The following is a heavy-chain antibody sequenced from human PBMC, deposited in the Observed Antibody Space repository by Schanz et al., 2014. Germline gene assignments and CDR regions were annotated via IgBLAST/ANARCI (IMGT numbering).Heavy chain of an antibody. J-gene: IGHJ4*02. V-gene: IGHV3-23*01. Sequence: EVQLLESGGGLEQRGGPLKLSCLASGFAFSSFGMNWLRQAPGKGLEWVSVIGVDGTTTYYADSVKGRFTISRDNSKNTLYLQMNSLRPEDTAVYYCARGGFGEVSYFDYWGQGTLVTVSS. CDR1: GFAFSSFG. CDR2: IGVDGTTT. CDR3: ARGGFGEVSYFDY. D-gene: IGHD3-10*01.